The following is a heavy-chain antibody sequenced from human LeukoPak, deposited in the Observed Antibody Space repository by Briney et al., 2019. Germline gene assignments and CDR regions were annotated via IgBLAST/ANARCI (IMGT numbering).Heavy chain of an antibody. CDR3: ARAGREVAATDEPRTWFDP. CDR2: ISYDGSNK. V-gene: IGHV3-30*04. J-gene: IGHJ5*02. Sequence: GGSLRLSCAASGFTFSSYAMHWVRQAPGKGLEWVAVISYDGSNKYYADSVRGRFTISRDNSKNTLYLQMNSLRAEDTAVYYCARAGREVAATDEPRTWFDPWGQGTLVTVSS. CDR1: GFTFSSYA. D-gene: IGHD2-15*01.